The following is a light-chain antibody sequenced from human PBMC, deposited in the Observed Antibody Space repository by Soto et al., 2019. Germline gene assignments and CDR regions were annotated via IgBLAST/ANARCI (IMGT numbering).Light chain of an antibody. CDR1: QNIYSN. CDR3: QQRSNWPRT. J-gene: IGKJ1*01. CDR2: DAS. V-gene: IGKV3-11*01. Sequence: IVMTQSPATVSVSPGERATLPCRASQNIYSNVAWYQQKPGQAPRLLIYDASNRATGIPARFSGSGSGTDFTLTISSLEPEDFAVYYCQQRSNWPRTFGQGTKVDIK.